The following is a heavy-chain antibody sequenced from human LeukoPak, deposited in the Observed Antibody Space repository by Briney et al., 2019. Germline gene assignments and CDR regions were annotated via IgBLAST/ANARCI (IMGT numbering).Heavy chain of an antibody. CDR1: GFTFSSYA. V-gene: IGHV3-23*01. CDR3: ARDANYDILTGYPMDWFDP. Sequence: HPGGSLRLSRAASGFTFSSYAMSWVRQAPGKGLEWVSAISGSGGSTYYADSVKGRFTISRDNSKNTLYLQMNSLRAEDTAVYYCARDANYDILTGYPMDWFDPWGQGTLVTVSS. CDR2: ISGSGGST. D-gene: IGHD3-9*01. J-gene: IGHJ5*02.